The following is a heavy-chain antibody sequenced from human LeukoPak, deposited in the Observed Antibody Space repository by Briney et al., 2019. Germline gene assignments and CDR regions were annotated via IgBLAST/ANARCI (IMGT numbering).Heavy chain of an antibody. CDR1: GGSISSGGYY. Sequence: PSETLSLTCTVSGGSISSGGYYWSWIRQHPGKGLEWIGYMYHGGTTYYNPSLKSRVTISVDTSKNQFSLKPSSVTAADTAVYYCASIPYSSSPNPSYWGQGTLVTVSS. J-gene: IGHJ4*02. CDR2: MYHGGTT. CDR3: ASIPYSSSPNPSY. V-gene: IGHV4-31*03. D-gene: IGHD6-6*01.